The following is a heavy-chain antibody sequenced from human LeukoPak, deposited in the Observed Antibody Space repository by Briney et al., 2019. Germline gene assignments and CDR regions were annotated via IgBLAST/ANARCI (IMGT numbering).Heavy chain of an antibody. D-gene: IGHD3-10*01. CDR2: INSDSNYI. CDR1: GFTFRSYS. CDR3: AVAYYYGSGDAFDI. V-gene: IGHV3-21*01. J-gene: IGHJ3*02. Sequence: SGGSLRLSCAASGFTFRSYSMNWVRQAPGKGLEWVSSINSDSNYIYYADPVQGRFTISRDNAKNSLYLQMNSLRAEDTAVYYCAVAYYYGSGDAFDIWGQGTKVTVSS.